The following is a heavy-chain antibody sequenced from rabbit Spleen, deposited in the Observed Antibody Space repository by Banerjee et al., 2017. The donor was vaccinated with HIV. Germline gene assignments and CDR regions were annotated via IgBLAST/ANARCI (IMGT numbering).Heavy chain of an antibody. J-gene: IGHJ4*01. V-gene: IGHV1S40*01. D-gene: IGHD1-1*01. Sequence: QSLEESGGDLVKPGASLTLTCKASGFSFRDTYYICWVRQAPGKGLEWVACIYTGLSGGTYYARWAKGRLAISETSSTTVTLQMTSLSGADTATYFCARDLAAWNSGSYAFNLWGQGTLVTV. CDR2: IYTGLSGGT. CDR1: GFSFRDTYY. CDR3: ARDLAAWNSGSYAFNL.